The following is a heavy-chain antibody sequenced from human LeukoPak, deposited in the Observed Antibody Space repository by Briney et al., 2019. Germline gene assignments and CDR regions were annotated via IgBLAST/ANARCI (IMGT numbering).Heavy chain of an antibody. D-gene: IGHD6-13*01. CDR2: INHSGST. J-gene: IGHJ4*02. Sequence: PSETLSLTCAVYGGSFSGYYWSWIRQPPGKGLEWIGEINHSGSTNYNPSLKSRVTISVDTSKNQFSLKLSSVTAADTAVYCCARRSAAADYWGQGTLVTVSS. V-gene: IGHV4-34*01. CDR1: GGSFSGYY. CDR3: ARRSAAADY.